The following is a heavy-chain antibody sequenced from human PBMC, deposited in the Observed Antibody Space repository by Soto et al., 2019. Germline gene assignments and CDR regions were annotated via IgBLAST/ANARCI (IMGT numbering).Heavy chain of an antibody. Sequence: EVQLVESGGGLIQPGGSLRLSCAASGFTVSSNYMSWVRQAPGKGLEWVSVIYSGGSTYYADSVKGRFTISRDNSKNTLYLQMNSLRAEDTAVYYCARGVDSSGWEYYYYYGMDVWGQGTTVTVSS. CDR1: GFTVSSNY. CDR2: IYSGGST. CDR3: ARGVDSSGWEYYYYYGMDV. J-gene: IGHJ6*02. V-gene: IGHV3-53*01. D-gene: IGHD6-19*01.